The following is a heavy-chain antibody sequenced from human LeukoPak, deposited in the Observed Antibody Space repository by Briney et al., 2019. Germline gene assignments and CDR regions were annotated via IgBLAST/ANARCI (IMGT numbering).Heavy chain of an antibody. V-gene: IGHV3-9*03. Sequence: QAGGSLRLFCAASGFTFDDYAMHWVRQAPGKGLEWVSGISWNSGSIGYADSVKGRFTISRDNAKNSLYLQMNSLRAEDMALYYCAKDSNAYSSSSFDYWGQGTLVTVSS. CDR1: GFTFDDYA. CDR3: AKDSNAYSSSSFDY. J-gene: IGHJ4*02. D-gene: IGHD6-6*01. CDR2: ISWNSGSI.